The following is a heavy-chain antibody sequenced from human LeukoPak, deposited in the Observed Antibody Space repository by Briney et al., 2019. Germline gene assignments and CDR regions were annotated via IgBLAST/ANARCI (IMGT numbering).Heavy chain of an antibody. V-gene: IGHV4-31*03. J-gene: IGHJ4*02. CDR3: ARTLGTYYFDY. CDR2: IYYSGST. CDR1: GGSISSGGYY. Sequence: SETLSLTCTVSGGSISSGGYYWSWIRQHPGKGLEWIGYIYYSGSTYYNPSLKSRVTMSVDTSRNQFSLRLSSVTAADTAVYYCARTLGTYYFDYWGQGTLVTVSS. D-gene: IGHD7-27*01.